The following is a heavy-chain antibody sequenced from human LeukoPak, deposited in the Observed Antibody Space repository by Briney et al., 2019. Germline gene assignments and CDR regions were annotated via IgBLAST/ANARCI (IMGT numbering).Heavy chain of an antibody. CDR1: GGTFSSYT. J-gene: IGHJ4*02. Sequence: GASVKVSCKASGGTFSSYTISWVRQAPGQGLEWMGRIIPILGIANYAQEFQGRVTITADKSTSTAYMELSSLRSEDTAVYFCARAPSSHSSGWYGVDYWGQGTLVTVSS. D-gene: IGHD6-19*01. CDR3: ARAPSSHSSGWYGVDY. V-gene: IGHV1-69*02. CDR2: IIPILGIA.